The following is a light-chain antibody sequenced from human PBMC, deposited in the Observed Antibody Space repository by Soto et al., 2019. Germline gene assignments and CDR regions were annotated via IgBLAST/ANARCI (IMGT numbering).Light chain of an antibody. V-gene: IGKV1-9*01. CDR1: QGISSY. CDR2: AAS. CDR3: QHFRSFPIT. Sequence: DIQMTQSPSTLAASGGDRVTITWRASQGISSYLAWYQQKPGKAPKLLIYAASTLQSGVPSRFSGSGSGTDFTLTISSLQPEDFATYYCQHFRSFPITFGQGTKLDIK. J-gene: IGKJ5*01.